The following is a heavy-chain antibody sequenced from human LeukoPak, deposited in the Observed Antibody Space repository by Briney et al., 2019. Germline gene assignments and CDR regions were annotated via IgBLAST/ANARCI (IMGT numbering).Heavy chain of an antibody. Sequence: ASVKVPCKASGYTFTSYGISWVRQAPGQGLEWMGWISAYNGNTNYAQKLQGRVTMTTDTSTSTAYMELRSLRSDDTAVYYCASSLGYCSGGSCHTWYYYYYGMDVWGQGTTVTVSS. D-gene: IGHD2-15*01. V-gene: IGHV1-18*01. J-gene: IGHJ6*02. CDR1: GYTFTSYG. CDR3: ASSLGYCSGGSCHTWYYYYYGMDV. CDR2: ISAYNGNT.